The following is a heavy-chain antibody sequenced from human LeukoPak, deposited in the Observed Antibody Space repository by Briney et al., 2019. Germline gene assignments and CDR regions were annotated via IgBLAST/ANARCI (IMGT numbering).Heavy chain of an antibody. CDR3: ARGLGDSFGFDY. J-gene: IGHJ4*02. CDR1: GGSITSGGYY. CDR2: VYHTGRI. Sequence: SQTLTLTCSASGGSITSGGYYWTWIRQHPEKGLEWIGYVYHTGRIRYNPSLESRVSMSIDTSKNQFSLNLNSVTAADTAVYYCARGLGDSFGFDYWGRGTLVTVSS. D-gene: IGHD3-9*01. V-gene: IGHV4-31*03.